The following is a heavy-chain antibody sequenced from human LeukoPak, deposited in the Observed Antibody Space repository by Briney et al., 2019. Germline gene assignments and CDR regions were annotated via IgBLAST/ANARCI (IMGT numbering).Heavy chain of an antibody. J-gene: IGHJ4*02. CDR3: ARADYYDSSGYYNC. CDR2: ISYDGSNK. V-gene: IGHV3-30*04. Sequence: TGGSLRLSCAASGFTFSSYAMHWVRQAPGKGLEWVAVISYDGSNKYYADSVKGRFTISRDNSKNTLYLQMNSLRAEDTAVYYCARADYYDSSGYYNCWGQGTLVTVSS. D-gene: IGHD3-22*01. CDR1: GFTFSSYA.